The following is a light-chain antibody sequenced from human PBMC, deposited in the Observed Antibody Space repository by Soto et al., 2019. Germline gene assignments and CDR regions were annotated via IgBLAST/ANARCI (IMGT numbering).Light chain of an antibody. CDR1: QGVLYSSNNKNY. Sequence: DIVMTQSPDSLAVSLGERATINCKSSQGVLYSSNNKNYLAWYQQKPGQPPKLLIYWASTRESGVPDRFSGSGSGTDFTLTISSLQAEDVAVYYCQQYYNTPFTFGPGTKVDI. V-gene: IGKV4-1*01. J-gene: IGKJ3*01. CDR3: QQYYNTPFT. CDR2: WAS.